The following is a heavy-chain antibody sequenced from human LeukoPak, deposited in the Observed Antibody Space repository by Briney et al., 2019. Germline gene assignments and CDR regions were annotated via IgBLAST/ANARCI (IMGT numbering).Heavy chain of an antibody. Sequence: PGGSLRLSCAASGFTFSSYWMSRVRQAPGKGLEWVANIKQDGSEKYYVDSVKGRFTISRNNAKNSLYLQMNSLRAEDTAVYYCARDGGYSYGLDAFDIWGQGTMVTVSS. J-gene: IGHJ3*02. V-gene: IGHV3-7*05. D-gene: IGHD5-18*01. CDR2: IKQDGSEK. CDR1: GFTFSSYW. CDR3: ARDGGYSYGLDAFDI.